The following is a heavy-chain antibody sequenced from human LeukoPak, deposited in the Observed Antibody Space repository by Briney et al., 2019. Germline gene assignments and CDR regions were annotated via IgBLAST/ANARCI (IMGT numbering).Heavy chain of an antibody. CDR1: GYTFTSYA. CDR3: ARGGRIAVAALYYFDY. CDR2: INAGNGNT. Sequence: GASVKVSCKASGYTFTSYAMHWVRQAPGQRLEWMGWINAGNGNTKYSQKFQGRVTITRDTSASTAYMELSSLRSEDTAVYYCARGGRIAVAALYYFDYWGQGTLVTVSS. J-gene: IGHJ4*02. V-gene: IGHV1-3*01. D-gene: IGHD6-19*01.